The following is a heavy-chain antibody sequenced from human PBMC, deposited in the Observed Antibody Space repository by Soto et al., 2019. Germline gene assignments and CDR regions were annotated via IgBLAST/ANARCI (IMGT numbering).Heavy chain of an antibody. D-gene: IGHD1-26*01. V-gene: IGHV3-30*03. CDR1: GFNFGFFG. CDR3: ARGNLSFDFDS. Sequence: QIQLVESGGDVVQPGKSLRLSCAASGFNFGFFGMHWVRQAPGKGLEWVAFISGDGINTQYADSVRGRFTLSRDYSRKTMYLQMDSLIYEDTALYYCARGNLSFDFDSWGLGTLVTVSS. J-gene: IGHJ4*02. CDR2: ISGDGINT.